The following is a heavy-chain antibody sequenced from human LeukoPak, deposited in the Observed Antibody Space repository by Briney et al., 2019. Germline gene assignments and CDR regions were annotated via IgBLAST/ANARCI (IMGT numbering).Heavy chain of an antibody. CDR3: ARPYSSGWRGAFDI. CDR2: IYYSGST. V-gene: IGHV4-59*01. Sequence: PSETLSLTCTVSGGSISSYYWSWIRQPPGKGLEWIGNIYYSGSTNYNPSLKSRVTISVDTSKNQFSLSLNSVTAADTAVYNCARPYSSGWRGAFDIWGQGTMVTVSS. CDR1: GGSISSYY. D-gene: IGHD6-25*01. J-gene: IGHJ3*02.